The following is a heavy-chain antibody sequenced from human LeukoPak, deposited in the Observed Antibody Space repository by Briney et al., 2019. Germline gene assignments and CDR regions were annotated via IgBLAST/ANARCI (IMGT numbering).Heavy chain of an antibody. Sequence: GGSLRLSCAASGFTFSSYEMNWVRQAPGKGLEWVSYISSSGSTIYYADSVKGRFTISRDNAKNSLYLQMNSLRAEDTAVYYCARGLRYFDWFREYYYYYYMDVWGKGTTVTISS. V-gene: IGHV3-48*03. J-gene: IGHJ6*03. CDR3: ARGLRYFDWFREYYYYYYMDV. CDR2: ISSSGSTI. D-gene: IGHD3-9*01. CDR1: GFTFSSYE.